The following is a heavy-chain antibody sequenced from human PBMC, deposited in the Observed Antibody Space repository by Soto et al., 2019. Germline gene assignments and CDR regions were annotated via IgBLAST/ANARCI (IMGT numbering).Heavy chain of an antibody. D-gene: IGHD3-3*01. CDR2: ISSSSSYI. Sequence: GGSLRLSCAASGFTFSSYGMHWVRQAPGKGLEWVSSISSSSSYIYYADSVKGRFTISRDNAKNSLYLQMNSLRAEDTAVYYCAREVYDFWSGYYGMDVWGQGTTVTVSS. CDR3: AREVYDFWSGYYGMDV. V-gene: IGHV3-21*01. J-gene: IGHJ6*02. CDR1: GFTFSSYG.